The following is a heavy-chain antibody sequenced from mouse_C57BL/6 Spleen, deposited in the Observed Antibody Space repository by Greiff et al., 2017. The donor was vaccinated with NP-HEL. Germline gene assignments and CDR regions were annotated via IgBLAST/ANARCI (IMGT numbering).Heavy chain of an antibody. Sequence: VQLQQPGAELVKPGASVKLSYWMHWVKQRPGRGLEWIGRIDPNSGGTKYNEKFKSKATLTVDKPSSTAYMQLSSLTSEDSAVYYCAREGFGSSYVYFDVWGTGTTVTVSS. V-gene: IGHV1-72*01. CDR2: IDPNSGGT. D-gene: IGHD1-1*01. CDR3: AREGFGSSYVYFDV. J-gene: IGHJ1*03. CDR1: W.